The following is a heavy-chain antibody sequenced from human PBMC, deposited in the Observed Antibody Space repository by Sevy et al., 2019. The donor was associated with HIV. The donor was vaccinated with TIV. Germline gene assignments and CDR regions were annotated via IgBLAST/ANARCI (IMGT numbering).Heavy chain of an antibody. CDR2: IYYSGST. CDR1: GGSISSGDYY. D-gene: IGHD5-12*01. V-gene: IGHV4-30-4*01. Sequence: SETLSLTCTVSGGSISSGDYYWSWIRHPPGKGLEWIGYIYYSGSTYYNPSLKSRVTISVDTSKNQFSLKLGSVTAADTAVYYCARGLTGYDGAHYFDYWGQGTLVIVSS. J-gene: IGHJ4*02. CDR3: ARGLTGYDGAHYFDY.